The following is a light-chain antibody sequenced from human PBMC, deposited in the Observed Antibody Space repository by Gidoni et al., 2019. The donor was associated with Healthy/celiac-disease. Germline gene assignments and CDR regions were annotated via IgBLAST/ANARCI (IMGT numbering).Light chain of an antibody. CDR3: QQYNSYSPWT. J-gene: IGKJ1*01. Sequence: DIQVTQSPSTLSASVGDRVTLTCRASESIRSWLAWYQQKPGKAPKLLIYDASSLASGVPSRFSGSGSGTEFTLTISSLQPDDFPIYYCQQYNSYSPWTFGQGTKVEIK. V-gene: IGKV1-5*01. CDR2: DAS. CDR1: ESIRSW.